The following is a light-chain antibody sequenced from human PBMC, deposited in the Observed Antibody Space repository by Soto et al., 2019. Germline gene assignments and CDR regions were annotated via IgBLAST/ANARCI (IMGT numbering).Light chain of an antibody. CDR3: QQCYSIPWT. V-gene: IGKV1-39*01. Sequence: DIQMTQSPSSLSASVGDRVTITCRASQSISIYLDWYQQKPGKAPKLLIYAASSLQSGVPSRFSGSGSGTDFTLTISCLQSEDFATYYCQQCYSIPWTFGQGTKVDIK. J-gene: IGKJ1*01. CDR1: QSISIY. CDR2: AAS.